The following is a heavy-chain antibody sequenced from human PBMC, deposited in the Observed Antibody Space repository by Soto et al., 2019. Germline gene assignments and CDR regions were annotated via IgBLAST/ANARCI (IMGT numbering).Heavy chain of an antibody. CDR1: GFTLSSFW. CDR3: ARPPHGMDV. V-gene: IGHV3-7*03. Sequence: PGGSLRLACAASGFTLSSFWMTWVRQAPGKGLEWVARIKQDGSETYYVDSVKGRFTISRDNPKNTLYLQMNSLRVGDTAVYYCARPPHGMDVWGQGTTVTVSS. J-gene: IGHJ6*02. CDR2: IKQDGSET.